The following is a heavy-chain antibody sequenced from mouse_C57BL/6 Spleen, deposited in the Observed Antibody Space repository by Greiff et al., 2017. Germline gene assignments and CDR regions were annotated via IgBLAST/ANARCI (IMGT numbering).Heavy chain of an antibody. Sequence: EVKLVESGGGLVQPGGSMKLSCAASGFTFSDAWMDWVRQSPEKGLEWVAEIRNKANNHATYYAESVKGRFTISRDDSKSSVYLQMNSLRAEDTGIYYCTGDYDVDYAMDYWGQGTSVTVSS. CDR3: TGDYDVDYAMDY. CDR2: IRNKANNHAT. D-gene: IGHD2-4*01. J-gene: IGHJ4*01. CDR1: GFTFSDAW. V-gene: IGHV6-6*01.